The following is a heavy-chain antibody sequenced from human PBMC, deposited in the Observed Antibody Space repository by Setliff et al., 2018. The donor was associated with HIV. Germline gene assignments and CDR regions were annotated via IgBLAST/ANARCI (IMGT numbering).Heavy chain of an antibody. V-gene: IGHV4-4*07. CDR1: GVTISSHF. CDR3: TRDLWGDDYYYNNMDV. J-gene: IGHJ6*03. CDR2: AYTGGST. Sequence: SETLSLTCSVSGVTISSHFWTWIRQPAGKGLEWIGRAYTGGSTNYNPSLKSRVSMSVDTSKQQFSLRLSSVTAADTAVYYCTRDLWGDDYYYNNMDVWGKGTTVTVSS. D-gene: IGHD2-21*02.